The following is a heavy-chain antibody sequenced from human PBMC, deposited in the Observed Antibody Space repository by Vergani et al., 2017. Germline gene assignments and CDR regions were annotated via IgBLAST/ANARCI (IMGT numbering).Heavy chain of an antibody. CDR1: GGTFSSYT. CDR2: IIPILGIA. J-gene: IGHJ3*02. V-gene: IGHV1-69*08. CDR3: ARDPSAAGFDAFDI. Sequence: QVQLVQSGAEVKKPGPSVKVSCKASGGTFSSYTISWVRQAPGQGLEWMGRIIPILGIANYAQKFQGRVTITADKSTSTAYMELSSLRSEDTAVYYCARDPSAAGFDAFDIWGQGTMVTVSS. D-gene: IGHD3-10*01.